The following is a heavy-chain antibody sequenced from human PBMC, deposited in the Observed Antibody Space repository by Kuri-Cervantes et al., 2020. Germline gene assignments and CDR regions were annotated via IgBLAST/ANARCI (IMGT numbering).Heavy chain of an antibody. J-gene: IGHJ6*02. V-gene: IGHV3-23*01. Sequence: GGSLRLSCAASGFTFSSYAMSWVRQAPGKGLEWVSAISGSGGSTYYADSVKGRFTISRDNSKNTLSLQMNSLRPEDTAVYYCAKDRRYYGSGSYGGMDVWGQGTTVTVSS. CDR1: GFTFSSYA. CDR3: AKDRRYYGSGSYGGMDV. D-gene: IGHD3-10*01. CDR2: ISGSGGST.